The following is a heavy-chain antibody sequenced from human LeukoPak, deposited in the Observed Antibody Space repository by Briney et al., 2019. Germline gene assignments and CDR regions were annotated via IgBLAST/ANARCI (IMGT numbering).Heavy chain of an antibody. CDR1: GLTVSSND. V-gene: IGHV3-53*01. D-gene: IGHD1-14*01. CDR3: TKSGPPDPY. Sequence: TGGSLRLSCAASGLTVSSNDMSWVRQAPGKGLEWVSFIYSGDSAYYADSVKGRFTISRDSSKNTLYLQMNGLRAEDTAMYYCTKSGPPDPYWGQGTMVTVSS. CDR2: IYSGDSA. J-gene: IGHJ3*01.